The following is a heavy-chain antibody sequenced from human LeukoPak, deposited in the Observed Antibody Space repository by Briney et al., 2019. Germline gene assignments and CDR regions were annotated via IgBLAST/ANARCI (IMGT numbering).Heavy chain of an antibody. CDR1: GFTFSSYS. CDR2: ISSSSSYI. J-gene: IGHJ5*02. Sequence: GGSLRLSCAASGFTFSSYSMNWVRQAPGKGLEWVSSISSSSSYIYYADSVKGRFTISRDNAKNSLYPQMNSLRAEDTAVYYCARDLGEPGIAVAELDPWGQGTLVTVSS. D-gene: IGHD6-19*01. CDR3: ARDLGEPGIAVAELDP. V-gene: IGHV3-21*01.